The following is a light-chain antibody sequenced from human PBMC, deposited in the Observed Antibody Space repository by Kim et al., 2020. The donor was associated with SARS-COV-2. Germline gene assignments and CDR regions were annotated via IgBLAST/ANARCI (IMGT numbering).Light chain of an antibody. V-gene: IGLV1-51*01. J-gene: IGLJ3*02. CDR1: RSNIGNNS. Sequence: QSVLTQPPSVSAAPGQKVTISCSGSRSNIGNNSVSWYQQFPGTAPKLLIYDNDKRPSGIPDRFSGSKSGTSATLAITGLQTGDEADYYCATWDSSLSVWVFGGGTQLTVL. CDR2: DND. CDR3: ATWDSSLSVWV.